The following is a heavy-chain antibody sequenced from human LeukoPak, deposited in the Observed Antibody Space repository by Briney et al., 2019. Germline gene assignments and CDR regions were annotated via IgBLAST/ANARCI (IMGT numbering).Heavy chain of an antibody. CDR2: ISSNGGST. V-gene: IGHV3-64*01. CDR3: AKDRFLTTDIDY. CDR1: GFTFSSYA. Sequence: GGSLRLSCAASGFTFSSYAMHWVRQAPGKGLESVSAISSNGGSTYYANSVKGRFTISRDNSKNTLYLQMNSLRAEDTAVYYCAKDRFLTTDIDYWGQGTLVTVSS. J-gene: IGHJ4*02. D-gene: IGHD4-11*01.